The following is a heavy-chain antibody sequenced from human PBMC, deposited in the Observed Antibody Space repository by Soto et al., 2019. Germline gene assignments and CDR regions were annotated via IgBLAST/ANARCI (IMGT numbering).Heavy chain of an antibody. D-gene: IGHD6-13*01. Sequence: QVQLVQSGAEVKKPGASVKVSCKASGYTFTSYDINWVRQATGQGREWMGWMNPNSGNTGYAQKFQGRVTMTRNTSISTAYMELSSLRSEDTAVYYCVREHSSSWRFDYWGQGTLVTVSS. CDR1: GYTFTSYD. V-gene: IGHV1-8*01. CDR2: MNPNSGNT. CDR3: VREHSSSWRFDY. J-gene: IGHJ4*02.